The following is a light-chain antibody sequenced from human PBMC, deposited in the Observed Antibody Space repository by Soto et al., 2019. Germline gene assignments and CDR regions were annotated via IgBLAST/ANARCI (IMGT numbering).Light chain of an antibody. CDR1: QTIISY. CDR3: QQTYSTPRT. Sequence: IQMTQSPSTLSASIGDRVTITCRTSQTIISYLNWYQQKPGKAPQLLIYAASTLQSGVPSRFSGSGSGTDFTLAISSLQPEDSATYFCQQTYSTPRTFGQGTKVDIK. V-gene: IGKV1-39*01. CDR2: AAS. J-gene: IGKJ1*01.